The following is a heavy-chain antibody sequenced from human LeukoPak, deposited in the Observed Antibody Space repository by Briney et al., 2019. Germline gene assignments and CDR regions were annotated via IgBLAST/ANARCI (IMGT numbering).Heavy chain of an antibody. CDR3: ARDLGYGSGPDWFDP. V-gene: IGHV3-48*03. Sequence: GRSLRLSCAASGFTYSSYEMNWVRQAPGKGLEWVSYISSSGSSIYYADSVKGRFTISRDNAKNSLYLQMNSLKTEDTAVYFCARDLGYGSGPDWFDPWGQGTLVTVSS. D-gene: IGHD3-10*01. CDR1: GFTYSSYE. J-gene: IGHJ5*02. CDR2: ISSSGSSI.